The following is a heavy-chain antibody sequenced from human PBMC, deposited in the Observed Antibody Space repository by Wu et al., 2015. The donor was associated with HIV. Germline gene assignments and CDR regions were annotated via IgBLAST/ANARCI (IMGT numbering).Heavy chain of an antibody. J-gene: IGHJ5*02. CDR2: IIPIFGTA. Sequence: QVQLVQSGAEVKKPGASVKVSCKASGYTFTGYYMHWVRQAPGQGLEWMGGIIPIFGTANYAQKFQGRVTITTDESTSTAYMELSSLRSEDTAVYYCARDGGITMVRGVSGGNWFDPWGQGTLVTVSS. CDR3: ARDGGITMVRGVSGGNWFDP. D-gene: IGHD3-10*01. CDR1: GYTFTGYY. V-gene: IGHV1-69*01.